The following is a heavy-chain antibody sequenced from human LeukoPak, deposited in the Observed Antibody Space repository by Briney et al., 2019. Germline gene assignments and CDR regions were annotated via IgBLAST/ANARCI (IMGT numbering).Heavy chain of an antibody. CDR3: ARGYYGSGSYYNEPGGARAFTPPYFDY. Sequence: GGSLRLSCAASGFTFSSYSMNWVRQAPGKGLEWVSYISSSSSTTYYADSVKGRFTISRDNAKNSLYLQMNSLRAEDTAVYYCARGYYGSGSYYNEPGGARAFTPPYFDYWGQGTLVTVSS. CDR1: GFTFSSYS. CDR2: ISSSSSTT. D-gene: IGHD3-10*01. J-gene: IGHJ4*02. V-gene: IGHV3-48*04.